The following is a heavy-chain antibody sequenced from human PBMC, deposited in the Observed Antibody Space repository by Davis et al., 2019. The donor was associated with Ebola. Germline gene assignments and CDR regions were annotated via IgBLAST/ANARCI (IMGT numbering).Heavy chain of an antibody. V-gene: IGHV1-18*04. CDR2: ISTYNGNT. CDR3: ARMAAAGTKLDV. D-gene: IGHD6-13*01. J-gene: IGHJ6*02. Sequence: AASVKVSCKASGYTFTSYGISWVRQAPRPGLEWMGWISTYNGNTNFAQKLQGRVTMTTDTSTSSAYMELRSLRSDDTAVYYCARMAAAGTKLDVWGQGTTVTVSS. CDR1: GYTFTSYG.